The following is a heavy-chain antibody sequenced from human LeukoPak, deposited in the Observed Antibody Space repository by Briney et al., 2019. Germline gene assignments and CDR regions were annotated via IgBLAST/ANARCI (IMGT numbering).Heavy chain of an antibody. V-gene: IGHV3-66*01. CDR3: ARDKNGWRYFDY. CDR1: GFTVSSNY. CDR2: IYSGGST. Sequence: PGGSLRHSCAASGFTVSSNYMSWVRQAPGKGLEWVSVIYSGGSTYYADSVKGRFTISRDNSKNTLYLQMNSLRAEDTAVYYCARDKNGWRYFDYWGQGTLVTVSS. J-gene: IGHJ4*02. D-gene: IGHD5-24*01.